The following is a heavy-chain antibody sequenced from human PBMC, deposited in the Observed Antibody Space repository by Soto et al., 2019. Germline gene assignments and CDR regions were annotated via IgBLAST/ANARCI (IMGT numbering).Heavy chain of an antibody. D-gene: IGHD3-22*01. J-gene: IGHJ3*02. V-gene: IGHV4-59*01. Sequence: KPSETLSLTCTVSGGSTTSYYWSWIRQPPGKGLEWIGYIYYSGSTNYNPSLKSRVTISVDTSKNQFSLKLSSVSAADTAVYYCATTYDGSGPNSGGYSFDIWGQGTMITVSS. CDR2: IYYSGST. CDR3: ATTYDGSGPNSGGYSFDI. CDR1: GGSTTSYY.